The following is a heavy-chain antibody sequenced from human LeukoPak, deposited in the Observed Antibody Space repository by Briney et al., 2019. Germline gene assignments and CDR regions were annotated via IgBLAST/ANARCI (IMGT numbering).Heavy chain of an antibody. Sequence: GGSLTLSCVASGFTFLNDWMSWVRQAPGKGLEWVASIDQDGSDKNYVVSVGGRFTISRDNAKNSVYLQMNSLRVEDTAVYYCAKAFGLDHWGQGTLVTVSS. J-gene: IGHJ1*01. CDR1: GFTFLNDW. D-gene: IGHD3-16*01. V-gene: IGHV3-7*03. CDR2: IDQDGSDK. CDR3: AKAFGLDH.